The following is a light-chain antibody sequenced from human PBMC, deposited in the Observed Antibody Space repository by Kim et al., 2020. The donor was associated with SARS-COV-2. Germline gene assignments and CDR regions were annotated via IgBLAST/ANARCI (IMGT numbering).Light chain of an antibody. CDR2: KAS. Sequence: DIQMTQSPSTLSASVGDRVTITCRASQSIGDWLAWYQQKPGKAPKLLIYKASNLERGVPSRFSGSGSGRDFTLVISSLHPDDFGTYYCQQCNTDWWAFGQGTKVDIK. CDR1: QSIGDW. V-gene: IGKV1-5*03. J-gene: IGKJ1*01. CDR3: QQCNTDWWA.